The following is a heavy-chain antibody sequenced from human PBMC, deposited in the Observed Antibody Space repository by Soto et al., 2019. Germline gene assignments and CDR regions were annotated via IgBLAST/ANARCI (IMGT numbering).Heavy chain of an antibody. D-gene: IGHD6-13*01. J-gene: IGHJ4*02. V-gene: IGHV4-34*01. Sequence: QVQLQQWGAGLLKPSETLSLTCAVYGGSFSGYYWSWIRQPPGKGLEWIGEINHSGSTNYNPSLKSRVSIVVDTSKSLFSLKLSSVTAADTAVYYCALRNAGVAADGYDYWGQGSLVTVSS. CDR1: GGSFSGYY. CDR3: ALRNAGVAADGYDY. CDR2: INHSGST.